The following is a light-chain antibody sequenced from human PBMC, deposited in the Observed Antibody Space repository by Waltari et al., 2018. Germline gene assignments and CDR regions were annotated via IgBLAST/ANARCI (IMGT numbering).Light chain of an antibody. CDR1: ESVSRY. CDR3: QQRSLWPLT. CDR2: DTS. J-gene: IGKJ4*01. Sequence: EIVLTQSPATLSLFAGERATLSCRASESVSRYVGWYQQKPGQAPRLLIYDTSIRATGVPARFIGSGYGTDFTLTISSLEPEDFALYFCQQRSLWPLTFGGGTKVEI. V-gene: IGKV3-11*01.